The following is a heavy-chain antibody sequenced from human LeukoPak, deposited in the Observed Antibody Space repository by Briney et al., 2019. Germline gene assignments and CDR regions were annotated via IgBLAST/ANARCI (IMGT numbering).Heavy chain of an antibody. D-gene: IGHD6-6*01. J-gene: IGHJ4*02. CDR3: ARSGARPFDY. CDR2: IYYSGST. Sequence: SETLPLTCTVSGGSISSSSYYWGWIRQPPGKGLEWIGSIYYSGSTYYNPSLKSRVTISVDTSKNQFSLKLSSVTAADTAVYYCARSGARPFDYWGQGTLVTVSS. V-gene: IGHV4-39*01. CDR1: GGSISSSSYY.